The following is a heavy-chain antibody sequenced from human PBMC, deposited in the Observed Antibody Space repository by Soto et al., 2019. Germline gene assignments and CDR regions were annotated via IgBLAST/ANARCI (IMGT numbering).Heavy chain of an antibody. D-gene: IGHD5-18*01. J-gene: IGHJ4*02. CDR3: AHRQIGYYRYFDF. CDR1: GFSISTSKVG. Sequence: QITLKESGPTLVKPTQTLTLTCTFSGFSISTSKVGVSWIRQPPGKALEWLALIYWDDAKRYRPSLKSRLTVTQDTAKNQVVLTMTNVDPVDTATYYCAHRQIGYYRYFDFWGQGSLVTVSS. V-gene: IGHV2-5*02. CDR2: IYWDDAK.